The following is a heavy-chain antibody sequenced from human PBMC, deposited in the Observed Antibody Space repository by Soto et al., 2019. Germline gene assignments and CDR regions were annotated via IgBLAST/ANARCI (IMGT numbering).Heavy chain of an antibody. V-gene: IGHV4-34*01. CDR1: GGSFSGYY. CDR2: INHSGST. J-gene: IGHJ5*02. CDR3: ARGQQLVYNWFDP. D-gene: IGHD6-13*01. Sequence: SETLSLTCAVYGGSFSGYYWSWIRQPPGKGLEWIGEINHSGSTNYNPSLKSRVTISVDTSKNQFSLKRSSVTAADTAVYYCARGQQLVYNWFDPWGQGTLVTVSS.